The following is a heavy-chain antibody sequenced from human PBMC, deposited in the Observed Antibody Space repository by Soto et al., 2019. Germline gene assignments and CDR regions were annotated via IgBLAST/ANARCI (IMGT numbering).Heavy chain of an antibody. CDR3: SRSLVA. V-gene: IGHV4-34*01. J-gene: IGHJ5*02. Sequence: QVQLQQWGAGLLKPSETLSLTCAVYGGSLSNSHWSWIRQPPGKGLEWIGEINDSGSTNYNPSLKSRVTISIDTSKNQFSPKLNSLTAADTAVYYCSRSLVAWGQGTLVTVSS. CDR2: INDSGST. CDR1: GGSLSNSH. D-gene: IGHD2-8*02.